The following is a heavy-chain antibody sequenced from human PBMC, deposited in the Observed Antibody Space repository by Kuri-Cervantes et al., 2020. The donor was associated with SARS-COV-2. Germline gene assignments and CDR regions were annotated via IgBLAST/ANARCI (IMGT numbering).Heavy chain of an antibody. D-gene: IGHD2-15*01. CDR3: ARQDIVVVVAATPHAFDI. Sequence: GGSLRLSCKGSGYSFTSYWIGRVRQMPGKGLEWMGIIYPGDSDTRYSPSFQGQVTISADKSISTAYLQWSSLKASDTAMYYCARQDIVVVVAATPHAFDIWGQGTMVTVSS. CDR1: GYSFTSYW. CDR2: IYPGDSDT. J-gene: IGHJ3*02. V-gene: IGHV5-51*01.